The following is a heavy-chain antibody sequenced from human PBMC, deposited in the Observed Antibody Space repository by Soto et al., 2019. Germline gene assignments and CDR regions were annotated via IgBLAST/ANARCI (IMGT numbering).Heavy chain of an antibody. J-gene: IGHJ6*03. Sequence: QVQLVESGGGVVQPGRSLRLSCAASEFTFSRHGMHWVRQAPGKGLQWVGVIWSDGSNEVYADSVKGRFIISRDNSKNILYLQMNSLRAEDTAVYYCASERTFCDNKHNYMDVWGTGITVTVSS. CDR2: IWSDGSNE. D-gene: IGHD1-1*01. CDR1: EFTFSRHG. CDR3: ASERTFCDNKHNYMDV. V-gene: IGHV3-33*01.